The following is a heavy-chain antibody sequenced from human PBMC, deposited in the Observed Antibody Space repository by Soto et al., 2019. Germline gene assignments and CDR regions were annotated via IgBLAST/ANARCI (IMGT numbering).Heavy chain of an antibody. CDR3: ARGLYSSPAYFFDS. V-gene: IGHV1-2*02. J-gene: IGHJ4*02. CDR1: GYTFSGHY. D-gene: IGHD6-13*01. CDR2: INPKSGGT. Sequence: QVQLVQSGAEVRKPGASVKVSCNVTGYTFSGHYLHWVRQAPGQGLEWMGWINPKSGGTNYEQKFQDRVTMTADTSVSAASMELTSLLYDDTAVFYCARGLYSSPAYFFDSWGQGTLVTVSS.